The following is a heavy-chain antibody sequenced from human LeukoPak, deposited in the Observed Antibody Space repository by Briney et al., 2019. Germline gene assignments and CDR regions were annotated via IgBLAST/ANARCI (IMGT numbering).Heavy chain of an antibody. CDR2: INARGDT. CDR3: ARGQVPAARGYNWFDP. J-gene: IGHJ5*02. D-gene: IGHD2-2*01. Sequence: SETLSLTCAVYGWSFNDYYWKWLRQPPGKGLEWIGEINARGDTNCNPSLESRVTISVDTSKNQFSLRLTSMIAADTALYYCARGQVPAARGYNWFDPWGQGTLVTVSS. V-gene: IGHV4-34*01. CDR1: GWSFNDYY.